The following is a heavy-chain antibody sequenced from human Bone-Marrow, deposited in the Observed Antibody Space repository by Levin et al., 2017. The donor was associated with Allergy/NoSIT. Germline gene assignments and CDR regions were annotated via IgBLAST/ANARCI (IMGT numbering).Heavy chain of an antibody. CDR1: GFTFDDYA. Sequence: SLKISCAASGFTFDDYAMHWVRQAPGKGLEWVSGISWNSGSIGYADSVKGRFTISRDNAKNSLYLQMNSLRAEDTALYYCASSSWSLSASNFDYWGQGTLVTVSS. J-gene: IGHJ4*02. D-gene: IGHD6-13*01. CDR2: ISWNSGSI. CDR3: ASSSWSLSASNFDY. V-gene: IGHV3-9*01.